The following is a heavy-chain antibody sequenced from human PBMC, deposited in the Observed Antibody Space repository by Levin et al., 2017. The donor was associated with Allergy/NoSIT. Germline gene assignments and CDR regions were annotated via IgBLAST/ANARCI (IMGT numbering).Heavy chain of an antibody. CDR3: ARGHYDFNS. J-gene: IGHJ4*02. CDR2: IYNSESP. V-gene: IGHV4-59*02. CDR1: GGPVTNYY. D-gene: IGHD3-16*01. Sequence: SETLSLTCTVSGGPVTNYYWSWIRQPPGKGLEWIAYIYNSESPSYNPSLKSRVAISVDTSKNQVSLKLASVSAADTAIYYCARGHYDFNSWGQGTRVTVSS.